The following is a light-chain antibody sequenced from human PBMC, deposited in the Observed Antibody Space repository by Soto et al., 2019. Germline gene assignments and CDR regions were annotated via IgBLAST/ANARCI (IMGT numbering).Light chain of an antibody. Sequence: QSFLTQPASVSGSAGQSITISCAGTSSDVGTYNYVSWYQQHPGKAPKLIIYEVSNRPSGVSNRFSGSKSGNTASLTISGLQAEDEADYYCGSYTSSTDYVFGTGTKVTVL. CDR2: EVS. V-gene: IGLV2-14*01. J-gene: IGLJ1*01. CDR1: SSDVGTYNY. CDR3: GSYTSSTDYV.